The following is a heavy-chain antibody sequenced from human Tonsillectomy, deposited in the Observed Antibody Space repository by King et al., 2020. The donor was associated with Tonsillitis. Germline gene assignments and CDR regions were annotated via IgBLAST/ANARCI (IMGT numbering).Heavy chain of an antibody. CDR3: AKDKGAGHYDTSRGAFDI. V-gene: IGHV3-21*01. D-gene: IGHD3-22*01. CDR2: ISSSSRCI. J-gene: IGHJ3*02. CDR1: GFSFSSYD. Sequence: VQLVESGGGLAKPGGSLRLSCATSGFSFSSYDINWVRQAPGKGLEWVSSISSSSRCIYYADSLKGRFTISRDNAKNSLYLQMNSLRVEDTAVYYCAKDKGAGHYDTSRGAFDIWGQGTMVTVSS.